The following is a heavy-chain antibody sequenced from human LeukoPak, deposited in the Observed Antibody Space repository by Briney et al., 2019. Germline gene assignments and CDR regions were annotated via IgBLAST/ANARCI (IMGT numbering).Heavy chain of an antibody. J-gene: IGHJ4*02. D-gene: IGHD6-13*01. CDR1: GYSISSGYY. CDR3: LAISSWYYFDY. Sequence: ASETLSLTCAVSGYSISSGYYWGWIRQPPGKGLEWIGRLYHSGNTYYNPSLKSRVTISVAPSMNQFSLKLRSVTAADTAVYYCLAISSWYYFDYWGQGALVTVSS. CDR2: LYHSGNT. V-gene: IGHV4-38-2*01.